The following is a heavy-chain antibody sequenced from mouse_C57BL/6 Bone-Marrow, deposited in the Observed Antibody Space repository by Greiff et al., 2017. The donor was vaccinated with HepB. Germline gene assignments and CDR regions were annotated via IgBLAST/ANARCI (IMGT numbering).Heavy chain of an antibody. J-gene: IGHJ1*03. CDR3: ARSGYFDV. Sequence: VQLQESGPGLVQPSQSLSITCTASGFSLTSYGVHWVRQSPGKGLEWLGVIWSGGSTDYNAAFISRLSISKDNTKSQVVFKMNSLQADDTAIYYCARSGYFDVWGTGTTVTVSS. CDR2: IWSGGST. CDR1: GFSLTSYG. V-gene: IGHV2-2*01.